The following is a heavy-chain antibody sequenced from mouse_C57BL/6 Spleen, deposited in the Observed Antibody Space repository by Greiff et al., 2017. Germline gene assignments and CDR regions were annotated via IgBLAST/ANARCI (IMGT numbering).Heavy chain of an antibody. J-gene: IGHJ2*01. D-gene: IGHD1-1*01. V-gene: IGHV14-1*01. Sequence: VQLKQSGAELVRPGASVKLSCTASGFNIKDYYMHWVKQRPEQGLEWIGRIDPEDGDTEYAPKFQGKATMTADTSSNTAYLQLSSLTSEDTAVYYCTPSITTVVPFDYWGQGTTLTVSS. CDR1: GFNIKDYY. CDR3: TPSITTVVPFDY. CDR2: IDPEDGDT.